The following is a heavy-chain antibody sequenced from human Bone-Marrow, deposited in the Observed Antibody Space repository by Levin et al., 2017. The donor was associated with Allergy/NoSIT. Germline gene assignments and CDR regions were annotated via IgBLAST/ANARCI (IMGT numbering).Heavy chain of an antibody. Sequence: PSETLSLTCTVSGGSISGYYWAWIRQPPGKGLEWIGYIYSSGSANYNPSLKSRVTMSVETSNNRFSLKLSSVTAADTAVYFCARVDSAWYAVDYLDYWGQGALVTVSS. V-gene: IGHV4-59*12. J-gene: IGHJ4*02. CDR1: GGSISGYY. D-gene: IGHD6-19*01. CDR3: ARVDSAWYAVDYLDY. CDR2: IYSSGSA.